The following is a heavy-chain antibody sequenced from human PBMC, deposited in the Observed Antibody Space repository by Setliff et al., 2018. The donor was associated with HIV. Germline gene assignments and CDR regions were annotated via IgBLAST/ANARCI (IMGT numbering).Heavy chain of an antibody. J-gene: IGHJ6*03. V-gene: IGHV4-39*01. Sequence: PSETLSLTCTVSGDSLAGSRYSWGWVRQPPGQGLEWLGNLFHTGSSYFNPSLKSRLTMSVDTSKNQFSLSLISMTAADSAVYFCARLGDNSDWRSNYFFHYFDVWGKGTTVTVSS. CDR1: GDSLAGSRYS. CDR2: LFHTGSS. D-gene: IGHD3-22*01. CDR3: ARLGDNSDWRSNYFFHYFDV.